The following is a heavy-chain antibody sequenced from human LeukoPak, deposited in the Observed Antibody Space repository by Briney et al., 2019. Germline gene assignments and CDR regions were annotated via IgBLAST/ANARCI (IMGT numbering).Heavy chain of an antibody. CDR1: GYSISSGYY. D-gene: IGHD1-26*01. CDR3: ARYIVSYPHDAFDI. V-gene: IGHV4-38-2*02. J-gene: IGHJ3*02. CDR2: IYPSGTT. Sequence: SETLSLTCTVSGYSISSGYYWGWIRQPPGKGLEWIGNIYPSGTTYYNPSLKTRVTISVDTSKNQFSLKLSSVTAADTAFYYCARYIVSYPHDAFDIWGQGTMVTVSS.